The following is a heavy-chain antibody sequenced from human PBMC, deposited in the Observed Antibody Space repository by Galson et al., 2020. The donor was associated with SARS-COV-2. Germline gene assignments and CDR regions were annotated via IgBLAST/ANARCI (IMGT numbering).Heavy chain of an antibody. J-gene: IGHJ3*01. V-gene: IGHV3-30*03. CDR2: ISTAGTNI. CDR3: ARAGYSSTWTLGDAFDV. Sequence: GESQKISCAASGFTFSNFGMHWVRQAPGKGLEWVAAISTAGTNIYDSDPVKGRFTISRDNSNNTLYLQMNSLRPEDTAVYFFARAGYSSTWTLGDAFDVWGQGTLVTVSS. CDR1: GFTFSNFG. D-gene: IGHD6-13*01.